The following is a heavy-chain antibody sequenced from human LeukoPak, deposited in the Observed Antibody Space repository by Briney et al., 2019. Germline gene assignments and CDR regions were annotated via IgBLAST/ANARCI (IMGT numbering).Heavy chain of an antibody. J-gene: IGHJ5*02. CDR1: GFTFATYS. V-gene: IGHV3-30*14. CDR3: ARHAYFWSGYDKLRFDP. CDR2: ISYAGSNT. D-gene: IGHD3-3*01. Sequence: GGSLRLSCATSGFTFATYSMHWVRQTPDKGLEWVAVISYAGSNTYNADSVKGRFTISRDNSKNTLYLQMNSLRAEDTAVYYCARHAYFWSGYDKLRFDPWGQGTLVTVSS.